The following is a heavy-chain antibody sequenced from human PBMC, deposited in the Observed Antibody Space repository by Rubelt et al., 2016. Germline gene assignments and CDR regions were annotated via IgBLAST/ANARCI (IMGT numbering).Heavy chain of an antibody. D-gene: IGHD2-8*01. J-gene: IGHJ4*02. V-gene: IGHV3-15*01. CDR1: GFTFSSYS. CDR3: TTGRPYCTDGVCYSKFDY. CDR2: IKSKTDGGTT. Sequence: GSLRLSCAASGFTFSSYSMNWVRQAPGKGLEWVGRIKSKTDGGTTDYAAPVKGRFTISRDDSKHTLYLQMNSLKTEDTAVYYCTTGRPYCTDGVCYSKFDYWGQGTLVTVSS.